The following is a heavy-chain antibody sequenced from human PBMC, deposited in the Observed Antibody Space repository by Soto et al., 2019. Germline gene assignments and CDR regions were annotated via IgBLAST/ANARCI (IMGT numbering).Heavy chain of an antibody. J-gene: IGHJ4*02. D-gene: IGHD1-26*01. V-gene: IGHV4-4*07. CDR2: IFSSGRT. CDR3: AKGWDLKYFDH. Sequence: VQLQESGPGLVKPSETLSLSCDVSGASLLSSYWSWVRQPAGKGLEWIGHIFSSGRTSYNPSLKSRVTMSIDTPNNKFSLSLNSVTAADTAVYYRAKGWDLKYFDHWGQGARVTVSS. CDR1: GASLLSSY.